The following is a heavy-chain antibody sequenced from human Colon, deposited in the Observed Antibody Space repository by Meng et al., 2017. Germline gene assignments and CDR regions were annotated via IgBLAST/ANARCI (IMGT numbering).Heavy chain of an antibody. V-gene: IGHV4-59*01. Sequence: VTLQGSGPGLVKPSATLSLTCTVSGGSISSYSWSWIRQSPAKGLEWIAYIDYSGTTKYNPSLKSRVTISVDVSKNQFSLNMESVTAADTAVYYCARQGSSGWYTYWFDPWGQGTLVTVSS. CDR3: ARQGSSGWYTYWFDP. J-gene: IGHJ5*02. D-gene: IGHD6-19*01. CDR2: IDYSGTT. CDR1: GGSISSYS.